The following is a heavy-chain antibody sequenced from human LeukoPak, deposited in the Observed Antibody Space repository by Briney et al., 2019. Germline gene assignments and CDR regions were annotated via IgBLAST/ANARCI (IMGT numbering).Heavy chain of an antibody. CDR3: ASGRTIFYYYMDV. Sequence: GASVKVSCKSSGYTFNGYYMHWVRQAPGQGLEWMGWINPKKGDTNYAQKFQGRVTMTRDTSISTVYMEMSRLRSDDTAIYYCASGRTIFYYYMDVWGKGTTVTISS. CDR1: GYTFNGYY. J-gene: IGHJ6*03. CDR2: INPKKGDT. V-gene: IGHV1-2*02. D-gene: IGHD3-3*02.